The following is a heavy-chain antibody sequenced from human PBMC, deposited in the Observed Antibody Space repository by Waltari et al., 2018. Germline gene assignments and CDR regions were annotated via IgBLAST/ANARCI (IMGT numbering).Heavy chain of an antibody. Sequence: EVQLVEAGGDLVQPGGSLRLSCAVSGFTLSSYAVSWVRRAPGKGLQWVSSISGSGLNIYYAASVKGRFTISRDISKNTVYLQMNSLRAEDTALYYCAKSRLGATKYYYYYYYMDVWGKGTTVTVSS. CDR3: AKSRLGATKYYYYYYYMDV. D-gene: IGHD1-26*01. CDR2: ISGSGLNI. CDR1: GFTLSSYA. J-gene: IGHJ6*03. V-gene: IGHV3-23*04.